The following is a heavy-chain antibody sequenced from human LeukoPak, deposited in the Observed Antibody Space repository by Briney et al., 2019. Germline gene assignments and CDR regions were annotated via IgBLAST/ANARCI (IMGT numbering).Heavy chain of an antibody. V-gene: IGHV4-61*09. Sequence: PSETLSLTCTVSGASISSGNSYWSWIRQPAGKGLEWIGHIYTSGSTNYNPSLKSRVTISVDTSKNQFSLKLSSVTAADTAVYYCARGWFGELSPFDYWGQGTLVTVSS. CDR1: GASISSGNSY. CDR2: IYTSGST. J-gene: IGHJ4*02. CDR3: ARGWFGELSPFDY. D-gene: IGHD3-10*01.